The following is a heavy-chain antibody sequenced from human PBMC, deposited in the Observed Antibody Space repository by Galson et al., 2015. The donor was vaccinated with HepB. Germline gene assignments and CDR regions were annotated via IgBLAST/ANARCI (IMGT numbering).Heavy chain of an antibody. CDR1: GFTFSSYG. CDR3: AKDQAGAFDY. Sequence: SLRLSCEASGFTFSSYGMHWVRQAPGKGLEWVAVISYDGSNKYYADSVKGRFTISRDNSKNTLYLQMNSLRAEDTAVYYCAKDQAGAFDYWGQGTLVTVSS. CDR2: ISYDGSNK. J-gene: IGHJ4*02. V-gene: IGHV3-30*18.